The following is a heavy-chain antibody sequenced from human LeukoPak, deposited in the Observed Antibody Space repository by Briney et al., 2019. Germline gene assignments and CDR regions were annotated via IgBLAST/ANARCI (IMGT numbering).Heavy chain of an antibody. CDR1: GGSISSYY. Sequence: PSETLSLTCTVSGGSISSYYWSWIRQPPGKGLEWIGYIHYSGSTSYNPSLESRVTIPLDTSENQFSLKLSSVTAADTAVYYCARHDPIISKIAGERAFDIWGQGTMVTVSS. CDR3: ARHDPIISKIAGERAFDI. D-gene: IGHD3-22*01. V-gene: IGHV4-59*08. J-gene: IGHJ3*02. CDR2: IHYSGST.